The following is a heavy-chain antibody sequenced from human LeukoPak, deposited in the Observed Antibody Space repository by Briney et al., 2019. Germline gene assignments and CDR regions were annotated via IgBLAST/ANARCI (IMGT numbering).Heavy chain of an antibody. J-gene: IGHJ4*02. V-gene: IGHV4-39*01. CDR1: GGSISGSSYF. CDR2: IYYSGTT. Sequence: SETLSLTCTVSGGSISGSSYFWGWGRQPPGKGGEWIGSIYYSGTTYYNPSLKSRVTISVDMSKNQFSLKLDSVTAADTAVYYCGRRAAAGAGGDYWDQGTLVTVSS. D-gene: IGHD6-13*01. CDR3: GRRAAAGAGGDY.